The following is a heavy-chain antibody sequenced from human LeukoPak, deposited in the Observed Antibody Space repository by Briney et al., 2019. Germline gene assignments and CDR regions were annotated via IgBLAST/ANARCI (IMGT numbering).Heavy chain of an antibody. J-gene: IGHJ3*02. CDR2: INPSGGST. D-gene: IGHD3-10*01. V-gene: IGHV1-46*01. Sequence: ASVKVSCKASGYTFTSYYMHWVRQAPGQGLEWMGIINPSGGSTSYAQKFQGRVTMTRDTSTSTVYMELSSLRSEDTAVYYCASDPLSITMVRGVIQPNDAFDIWGQGTMVTVSS. CDR1: GYTFTSYY. CDR3: ASDPLSITMVRGVIQPNDAFDI.